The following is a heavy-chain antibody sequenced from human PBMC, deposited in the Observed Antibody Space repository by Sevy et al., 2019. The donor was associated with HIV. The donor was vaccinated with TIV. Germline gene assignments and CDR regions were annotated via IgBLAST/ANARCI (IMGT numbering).Heavy chain of an antibody. CDR1: GYSFPSHW. D-gene: IGHD3-22*01. CDR2: IYPDDSET. V-gene: IGHV5-51*01. J-gene: IGHJ4*02. Sequence: GESLKISCEGSGYSFPSHWIGWVRHMPGKGLEWMGIIYPDDSETRYSPSFQGQVTFSADKSISTAYLQWSSLKASDTAMYYCATSRSGYFDSSGYYIYWGQGTMVTVSS. CDR3: ATSRSGYFDSSGYYIY.